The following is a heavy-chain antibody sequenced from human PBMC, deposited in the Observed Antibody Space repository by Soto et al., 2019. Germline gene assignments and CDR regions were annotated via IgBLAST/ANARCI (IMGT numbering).Heavy chain of an antibody. Sequence: SETLSLTCTVSGVSTSTSTYYWGWVRQPPGKGLEWIGSIYYSGSTYYKPSLKNRVNISVDTSKNHFSLNLYSVSAADTAVYFCARPGGWFDPWGQGTLVTVS. CDR2: IYYSGST. D-gene: IGHD3-10*01. V-gene: IGHV4-39*01. CDR3: ARPGGWFDP. CDR1: GVSTSTSTYY. J-gene: IGHJ5*02.